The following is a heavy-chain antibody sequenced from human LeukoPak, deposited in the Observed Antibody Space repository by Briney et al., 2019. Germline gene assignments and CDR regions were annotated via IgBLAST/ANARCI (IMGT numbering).Heavy chain of an antibody. D-gene: IGHD6-13*01. CDR2: IYYSGST. CDR1: GGSISSSSYY. CDR3: ARDCCSSSWYPYYYYMDV. V-gene: IGHV4-39*07. Sequence: SSETLSLTCTVSGGSISSSSYYWGWIRQPPGKGLEWIGSIYYSGSTYYNPSLKSRVTISVDTSKNQFSLKLSSVTAADTAVYYCARDCCSSSWYPYYYYMDVWGKGTTVTVSS. J-gene: IGHJ6*03.